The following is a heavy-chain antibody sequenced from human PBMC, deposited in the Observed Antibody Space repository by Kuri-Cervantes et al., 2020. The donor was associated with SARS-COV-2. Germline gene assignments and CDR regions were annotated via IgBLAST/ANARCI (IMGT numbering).Heavy chain of an antibody. J-gene: IGHJ4*02. CDR1: GYTFTSYG. CDR2: ISAYNGNT. Sequence: ASVKVSCKASGYTFTSYGISWVRQAPGQGLEWMGWISAYNGNTNYAQKLQGRVTMTTDTSTSTAYMELRSLRSDDTAVYYCARLPTGVPAAPPDYWGQGTLVTVSS. D-gene: IGHD2-2*01. CDR3: ARLPTGVPAAPPDY. V-gene: IGHV1-18*01.